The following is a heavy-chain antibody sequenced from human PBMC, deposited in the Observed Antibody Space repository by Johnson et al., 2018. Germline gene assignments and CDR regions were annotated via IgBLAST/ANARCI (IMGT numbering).Heavy chain of an antibody. CDR3: TRDIWGVRAFDI. Sequence: VQLQESGGGLVKPGQSLRLSCTASGFRFGDYAMSWFRQAPGKGLEWLGSIRSKASGGTTEHAASVKGRFIISRDDSKNIAYLQMTSLISDDTAVYYCTRDIWGVRAFDIWGQGTDVTVSS. V-gene: IGHV3-49*05. CDR2: IRSKASGGTT. J-gene: IGHJ3*02. D-gene: IGHD3-10*02. CDR1: GFRFGDYA.